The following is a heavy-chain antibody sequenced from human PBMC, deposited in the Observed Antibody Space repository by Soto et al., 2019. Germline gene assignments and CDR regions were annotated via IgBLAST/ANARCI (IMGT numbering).Heavy chain of an antibody. Sequence: QVQLQESGPGLVKPSGTLSLTCAVSGGSISSSNWWSWVRQPPGKGLEWIGEIYHSGSTNYNPSLKSRVTISVDKSKNQFSLKLSSVTAADTAVYYCASRDYYDSSGYFRDYWGQGTLVTVSS. CDR2: IYHSGST. CDR1: GGSISSSNW. V-gene: IGHV4-4*02. D-gene: IGHD3-22*01. J-gene: IGHJ4*02. CDR3: ASRDYYDSSGYFRDY.